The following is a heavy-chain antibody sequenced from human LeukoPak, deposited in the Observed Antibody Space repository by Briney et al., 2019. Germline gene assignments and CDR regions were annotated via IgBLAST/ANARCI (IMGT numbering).Heavy chain of an antibody. Sequence: GSSVKVSCKASGGTFSSYAISWVRQAPGQGLEWMGWISAYNGNTNYAQKLQGRVTMTTDTSTSTAYMELRSLRSDDTAVYYCARDTRPYSSSWYPDSNLDYWGQGTLVTVSS. CDR3: ARDTRPYSSSWYPDSNLDY. CDR1: GGTFSSYA. V-gene: IGHV1-18*01. J-gene: IGHJ4*02. D-gene: IGHD6-13*01. CDR2: ISAYNGNT.